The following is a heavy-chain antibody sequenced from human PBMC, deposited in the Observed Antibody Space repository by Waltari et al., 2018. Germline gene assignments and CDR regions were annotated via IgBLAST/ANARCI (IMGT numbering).Heavy chain of an antibody. CDR3: SLSLNS. Sequence: EVQPVESGGGLVQPGGSLRLSCAASGFTFSNSWMDWVRQAPGKGLEWVANIKPDGSESHYVDSVQGRFTVSRDNTQNLLYLQMNTLRVDDTAVYYCSLSLNSWGQGTLVTVSP. V-gene: IGHV3-7*01. J-gene: IGHJ4*02. CDR2: IKPDGSES. CDR1: GFTFSNSW.